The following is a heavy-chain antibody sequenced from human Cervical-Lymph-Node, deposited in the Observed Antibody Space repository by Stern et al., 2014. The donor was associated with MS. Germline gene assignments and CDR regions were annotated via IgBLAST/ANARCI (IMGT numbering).Heavy chain of an antibody. CDR2: INYSGRT. J-gene: IGHJ2*01. CDR3: ARATLGGLDWYFDL. D-gene: IGHD3/OR15-3a*01. V-gene: IGHV4-31*03. Sequence: DQLVESGPGLVKPSQTLSLTCTVSGDSISSGGYYWSWIRQHPGKGLEWIGYINYSGRTYYKPSLKSRVAISVDSSKNTFSLKLTSVTAADTAVYYCARATLGGLDWYFDLWGRGTLVTASS. CDR1: GDSISSGGYY.